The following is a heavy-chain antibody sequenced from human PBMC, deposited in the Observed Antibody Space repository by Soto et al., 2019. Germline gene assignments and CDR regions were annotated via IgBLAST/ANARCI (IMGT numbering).Heavy chain of an antibody. D-gene: IGHD2-15*01. V-gene: IGHV4-59*08. Sequence: VAGGSSVDYDCSRIRKHPRKGLEWIGYIDYSGSNNYNPSLKSRVTTSVDMSKNQFSMKLSSVTAADTAVYYCARLHRYCSGGSCYLFDYWAQATLVTLYS. J-gene: IGHJ4*02. CDR2: IDYSGSN. CDR3: ARLHRYCSGGSCYLFDY. CDR1: GGSSVDYD.